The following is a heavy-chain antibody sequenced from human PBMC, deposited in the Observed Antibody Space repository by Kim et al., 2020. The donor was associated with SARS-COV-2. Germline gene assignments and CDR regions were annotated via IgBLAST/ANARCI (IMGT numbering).Heavy chain of an antibody. V-gene: IGHV3-23*01. D-gene: IGHD2-2*01. Sequence: GGSLRLSCAASGFTFSSYAMSWVRQAPGKGLEWVSAISGSGGSTYYADSVKGRFTISRDNSKNTLYLQMNSLRAEDTAVYYCAKVYRPRCSTSCYFYAFDIWGQGTMVTVSS. CDR1: GFTFSSYA. J-gene: IGHJ3*02. CDR2: ISGSGGST. CDR3: AKVYRPRCSTSCYFYAFDI.